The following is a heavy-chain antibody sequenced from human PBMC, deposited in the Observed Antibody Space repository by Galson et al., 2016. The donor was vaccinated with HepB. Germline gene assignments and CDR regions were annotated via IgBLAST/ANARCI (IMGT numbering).Heavy chain of an antibody. CDR1: GFTFSSYA. CDR3: PKDLRVPAYSGSGSY. CDR2: ISGSGGST. D-gene: IGHD3-10*01. V-gene: IGHV3-23*01. Sequence: SLRLSCAASGFTFSSYAMNWVRQAPGKGLEWVSTISGSGGSTYYANSVKGRFTIPRDNSTNTLYLQMNRLRAGDTAVNYCPKDLRVPAYSGSGSYWGQGTLGTVSS. J-gene: IGHJ4*02.